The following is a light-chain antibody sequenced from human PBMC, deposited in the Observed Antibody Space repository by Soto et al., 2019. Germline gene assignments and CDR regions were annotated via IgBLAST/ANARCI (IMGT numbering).Light chain of an antibody. V-gene: IGLV3-1*01. J-gene: IGLJ2*01. CDR3: QAWDSSHVV. Sequence: SYELTQPPSVSVSPVQTATITCSGDKLGDKYACWYQQKPGQSPVLVIYQDNKRPSGIPERFSGSNSGNTATLTIRGTQAMDEADYYCQAWDSSHVVFGGGTKLTV. CDR2: QDN. CDR1: KLGDKY.